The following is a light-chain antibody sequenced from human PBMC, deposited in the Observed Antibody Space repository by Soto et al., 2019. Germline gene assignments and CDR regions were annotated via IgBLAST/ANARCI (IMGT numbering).Light chain of an antibody. CDR2: GAS. J-gene: IGKJ2*01. CDR3: QQYGSSPYT. V-gene: IGKV3-20*01. Sequence: IVLTQSPGTLPLSPGERATLSCRASQSVSSSYLGWYQQKPGQAPRLLLYGASSRAAGIPDRFSGSGSGTDFTLTISRLEPEDFAVYYCQQYGSSPYTFGQGTKVEIK. CDR1: QSVSSSY.